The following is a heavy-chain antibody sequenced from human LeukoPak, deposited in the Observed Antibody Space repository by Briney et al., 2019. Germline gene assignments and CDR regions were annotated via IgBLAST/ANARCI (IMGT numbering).Heavy chain of an antibody. D-gene: IGHD3-10*01. CDR2: ISGSGSTI. J-gene: IGHJ4*02. CDR3: ARSWGVVSFDN. CDR1: GFKFSDYY. V-gene: IGHV3-11*04. Sequence: GGSLRLSCAASGFKFSDYYMSWIRQALGKGLEWLSNISGSGSTIYYADSVKGRFAISRDDAENSVSLQMNNLRREDTAVYYCARSWGVVSFDNWGQGTLVTVST.